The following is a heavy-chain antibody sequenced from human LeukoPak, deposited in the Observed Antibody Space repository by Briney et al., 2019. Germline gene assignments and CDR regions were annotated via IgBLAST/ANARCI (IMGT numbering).Heavy chain of an antibody. J-gene: IGHJ3*02. V-gene: IGHV3-7*01. CDR1: GFSFTTYW. CDR2: IKQDGSQK. Sequence: PGGSLRLSCAASGFSFTTYWMSWVRQAPGKGLEWVANIKQDGSQKYYVDSVKGRFTISRDNAKNSLYLQMNSLRAEDTAVYYCARDQWLANDVLDIWGQGTMVTVSS. D-gene: IGHD6-19*01. CDR3: ARDQWLANDVLDI.